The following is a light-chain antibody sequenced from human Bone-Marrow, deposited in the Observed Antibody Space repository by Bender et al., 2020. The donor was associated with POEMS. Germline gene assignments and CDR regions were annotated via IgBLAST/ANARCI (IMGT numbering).Light chain of an antibody. CDR3: AVWDDSLNGWV. V-gene: IGLV2-8*01. Sequence: QSALTQPPSASGSPGQSVTISCTGTTSDVGGYNYVSWYQQHPGKAPKLMIYEVTKRPSGVPDRFSGSRSGTSASLAISGLQSEDEADYYCAVWDDSLNGWVFGGGTKLTVL. J-gene: IGLJ3*02. CDR1: TSDVGGYNY. CDR2: EVT.